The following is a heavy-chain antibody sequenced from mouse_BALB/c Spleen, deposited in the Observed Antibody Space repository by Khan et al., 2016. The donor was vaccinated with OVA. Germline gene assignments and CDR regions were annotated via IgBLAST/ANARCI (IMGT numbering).Heavy chain of an antibody. D-gene: IGHD1-1*01. V-gene: IGHV2-2*02. J-gene: IGHJ3*01. CDR1: GFSLTNYS. Sequence: QVQLQQSGPGLVQPSQSLSITCTVSGFSLTNYSVHWVRQSPGKGLEWLGVIWSAGSTDYNAAFISRLTIRKDNSRSQVFFKMNSLQPNDTAIYXCDRRGYYYGRGALFAYWGQGTLVTVSA. CDR3: DRRGYYYGRGALFAY. CDR2: IWSAGST.